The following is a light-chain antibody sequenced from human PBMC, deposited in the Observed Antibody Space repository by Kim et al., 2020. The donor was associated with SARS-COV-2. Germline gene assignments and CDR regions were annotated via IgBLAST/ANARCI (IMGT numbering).Light chain of an antibody. CDR3: QQSYTMPRT. V-gene: IGKV1-39*01. Sequence: DIQMTQSPSSLSASVGDRVTITCRASQSITNYLNWYQQKPGKAPKVLIYAVSTLQSGVPSRFSGSGSGTDFTLTISSLQPDDFATYYCQQSYTMPRTFGPGTKVDIK. CDR2: AVS. J-gene: IGKJ1*01. CDR1: QSITNY.